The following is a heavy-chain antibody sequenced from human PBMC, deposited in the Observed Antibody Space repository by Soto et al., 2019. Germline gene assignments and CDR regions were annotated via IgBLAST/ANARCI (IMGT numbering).Heavy chain of an antibody. CDR2: ISSNGGST. CDR3: ARVIPAAGSDY. D-gene: IGHD6-13*01. Sequence: SLRLSCAASGFTFSNYAMHWVRQAPGKGLEYVSAISSNGGSTYYANSVKGRFTISRDNSKNTLYLQMGSLRAEDMAVYYCARVIPAAGSDYWGQGTLVTVSS. V-gene: IGHV3-64*01. CDR1: GFTFSNYA. J-gene: IGHJ4*02.